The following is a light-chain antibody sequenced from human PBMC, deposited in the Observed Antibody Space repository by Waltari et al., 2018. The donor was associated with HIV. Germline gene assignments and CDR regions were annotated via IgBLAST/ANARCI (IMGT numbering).Light chain of an antibody. CDR3: SSSAGDNAGV. J-gene: IGLJ2*01. V-gene: IGLV2-8*01. Sequence: QSALTQPPSASGSPGHSVTISCAGTSSDVGAYNYVSWYQQHQGNAPKLRMYEVTKRPRGGTVGSLGTKSSNAATLTISRLKPEAEAIYYGSSSAGDNAGVFGGGT. CDR1: SSDVGAYNY. CDR2: EVT.